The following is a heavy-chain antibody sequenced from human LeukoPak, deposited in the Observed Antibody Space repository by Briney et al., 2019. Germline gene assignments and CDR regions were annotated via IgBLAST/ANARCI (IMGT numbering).Heavy chain of an antibody. J-gene: IGHJ5*02. V-gene: IGHV3-23*01. D-gene: IGHD6-13*01. Sequence: PGGSLRLSCAASGFTFSSYAMSWVRQAPGKGLEWVSAISGSGGSTYYADSVKGRFTISRDNSKNALYLQMNSLRAEDTAVHYCAKDSGSSWPNWFDPWGQGTLVTVSS. CDR2: ISGSGGST. CDR3: AKDSGSSWPNWFDP. CDR1: GFTFSSYA.